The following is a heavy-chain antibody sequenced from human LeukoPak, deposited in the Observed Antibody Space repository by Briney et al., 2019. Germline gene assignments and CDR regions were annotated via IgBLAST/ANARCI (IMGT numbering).Heavy chain of an antibody. D-gene: IGHD3-10*01. CDR2: IRFDGSNT. J-gene: IGHJ4*02. V-gene: IGHV3-30*02. CDR3: AKLYGSGSY. Sequence: PGGSLRLSCAASGFTFSSNGMHWVRQAPGKGLEWVAFIRFDGSNTYYADSVKGRFTISRDNSKNTLYLQMNSLRAEDTAVYYCAKLYGSGSYWGQGTLVTVSS. CDR1: GFTFSSNG.